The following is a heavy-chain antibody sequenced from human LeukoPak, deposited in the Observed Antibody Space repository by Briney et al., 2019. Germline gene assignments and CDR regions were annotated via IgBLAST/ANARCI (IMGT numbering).Heavy chain of an antibody. D-gene: IGHD6-6*01. V-gene: IGHV3-21*04. CDR1: GFTFSSYS. J-gene: IGHJ4*02. CDR3: AKDLSLRLKTYSSSPRDY. Sequence: PGGSLRLSCAASGFTFSSYSMNWVRQAPGKGLEWVSSISSSSSYIYYADSVKGRFTISRDNSKNTLYLQMNSLRAEDTAVYYCAKDLSLRLKTYSSSPRDYWGQGTLVTVSS. CDR2: ISSSSSYI.